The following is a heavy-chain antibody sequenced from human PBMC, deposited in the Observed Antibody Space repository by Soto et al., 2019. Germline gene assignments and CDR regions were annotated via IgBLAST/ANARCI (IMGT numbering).Heavy chain of an antibody. CDR1: GYTFTSYA. J-gene: IGHJ6*02. D-gene: IGHD4-17*01. CDR3: AIDYGDYENYYYGMDV. V-gene: IGHV1-3*01. CDR2: INAGNGNT. Sequence: ASVKVSCKASGYTFTSYAMHWVRQAPGQRLEWMGWINAGNGNTKYSQKFQGRVTITRDTSASTAYMELSSLRSEDTAAYYCAIDYGDYENYYYGMDVWGQGTTVTVSS.